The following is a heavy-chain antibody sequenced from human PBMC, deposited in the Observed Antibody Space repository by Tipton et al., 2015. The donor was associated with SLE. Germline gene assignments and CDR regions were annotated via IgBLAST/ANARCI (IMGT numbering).Heavy chain of an antibody. CDR2: ISWNSGSI. CDR1: GFTFSSYA. D-gene: IGHD6-6*01. Sequence: SLRLSCAASGFTFSSYAMSWVRQAPGKGLEWVSGISWNSGSIGYADSVKGRFTISRDNAKNSLYLQMNSLRAEDTALYYCAKGRARRNYFDYWGQGTLVTVSS. V-gene: IGHV3-9*01. J-gene: IGHJ4*02. CDR3: AKGRARRNYFDY.